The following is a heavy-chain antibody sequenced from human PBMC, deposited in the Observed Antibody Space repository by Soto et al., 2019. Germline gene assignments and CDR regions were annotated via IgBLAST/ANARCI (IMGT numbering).Heavy chain of an antibody. CDR2: IIPIFGTA. Sequence: QVQLVQSGAEVKKPGSSVKVSCKASGDTFSSYAINWVRQAPGQGLKWMGGIIPIFGTANYAPKFQGRVTITADESTGTAYMELSGLRSEDTAVYYCARDLPFWSSTSCSGRGYYYYSMDVWGQGTTVTVSS. CDR1: GDTFSSYA. V-gene: IGHV1-69*01. J-gene: IGHJ6*02. D-gene: IGHD2-2*01. CDR3: ARDLPFWSSTSCSGRGYYYYSMDV.